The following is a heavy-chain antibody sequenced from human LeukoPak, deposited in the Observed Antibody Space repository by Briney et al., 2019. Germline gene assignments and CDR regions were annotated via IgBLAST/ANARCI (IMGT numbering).Heavy chain of an antibody. V-gene: IGHV3-64*01. CDR2: ISSNGGST. Sequence: VGSLRLSCAASGFTFSGSAMHWVRQAPGKGLEYVSAISSNGGSTYYANSVKGTFTISRDNSKNTLYLQMGSLRAEDMAVYYCARRGNYYGDSMDFWGQGTLVTVSS. D-gene: IGHD4-17*01. CDR3: ARRGNYYGDSMDF. J-gene: IGHJ4*02. CDR1: GFTFSGSA.